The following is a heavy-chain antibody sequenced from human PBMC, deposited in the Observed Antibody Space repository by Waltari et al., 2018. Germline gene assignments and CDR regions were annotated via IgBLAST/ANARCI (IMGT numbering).Heavy chain of an antibody. Sequence: QVQLQQWGAGLLKPSETLSLTCAVYGGSFSGYYWSWIRQPPGKGLEWIGEINHSGSTNYNPSLKSRVTISVDTSKNQFSLKLSSVTAADTAVYYCARRDYGDPLHYYYYYMDVWGKGTTVTVSS. CDR3: ARRDYGDPLHYYYYYMDV. V-gene: IGHV4-34*01. CDR1: GGSFSGYY. D-gene: IGHD4-17*01. J-gene: IGHJ6*03. CDR2: INHSGST.